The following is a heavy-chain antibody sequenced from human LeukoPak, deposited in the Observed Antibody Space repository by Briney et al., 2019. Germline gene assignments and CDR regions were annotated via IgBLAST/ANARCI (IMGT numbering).Heavy chain of an antibody. Sequence: SGGSLRLSCAASGFTFSSYWMSWVRQASGKGLEWVANIKQDGSEKYYVDSVKGRFTISRDNAKNSLYLQMNSLRAEDTAVYYCARDPAGIAAFFDYWGQGTLVTVSS. CDR2: IKQDGSEK. J-gene: IGHJ4*02. D-gene: IGHD6-13*01. V-gene: IGHV3-7*01. CDR1: GFTFSSYW. CDR3: ARDPAGIAAFFDY.